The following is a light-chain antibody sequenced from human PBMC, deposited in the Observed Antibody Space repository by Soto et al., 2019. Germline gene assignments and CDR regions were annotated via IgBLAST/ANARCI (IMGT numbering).Light chain of an antibody. Sequence: EVVLTQSPGTLSLSPGDRATLSCRASQSVSNNYLAWYQQKPCQSPKLLIFGSSDRATGIPDRFSGSGSGTDFTLTISSLEPEDFAVYYCQQYGSSPPYTFGQGTKLEIK. CDR2: GSS. V-gene: IGKV3-20*01. CDR3: QQYGSSPPYT. J-gene: IGKJ2*01. CDR1: QSVSNNY.